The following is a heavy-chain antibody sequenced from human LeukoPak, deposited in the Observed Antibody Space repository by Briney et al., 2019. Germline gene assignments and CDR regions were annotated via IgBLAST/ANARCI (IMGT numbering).Heavy chain of an antibody. CDR3: ARNSYYYYMDV. CDR1: GGSFSGYY. V-gene: IGHV4-59*01. Sequence: SETLSLTCAVYGGSFSGYYWSRIRQPPGKGLEWIGYIYYSGSTNYNPSLKSRVTISVDTSKNQFSLKLSSVTAADTAVYYCARNSYYYYMDVWGKGTTVTVSS. CDR2: IYYSGST. J-gene: IGHJ6*03.